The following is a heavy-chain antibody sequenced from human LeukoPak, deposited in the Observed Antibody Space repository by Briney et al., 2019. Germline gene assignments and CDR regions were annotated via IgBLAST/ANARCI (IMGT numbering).Heavy chain of an antibody. CDR1: GFTFSSYG. V-gene: IGHV3-15*01. CDR2: IKSKNDGETT. Sequence: PGGSLRLSCAASGFTFSSYGMYWVRQAPGKGLEWVGRIKSKNDGETTEYAAPVKDRFTISRDDSKDTLYLYMNSLKTDDTAVYYCAADLPPPRGYDYPVDDWGQGTLVTVSS. CDR3: AADLPPPRGYDYPVDD. D-gene: IGHD5-12*01. J-gene: IGHJ4*02.